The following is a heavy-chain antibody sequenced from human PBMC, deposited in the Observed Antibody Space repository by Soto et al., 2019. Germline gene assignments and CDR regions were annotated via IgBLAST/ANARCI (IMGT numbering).Heavy chain of an antibody. CDR2: ISWDGGST. CDR3: TKTLYTALVGPFYFDS. J-gene: IGHJ4*01. Sequence: GGSLRLSCAASGFTFDNYAMHWVRQAPGKGLEWVSLISWDGGSTYYADSVKGRFTISRDNSKNSLFLQMNSLRTEDSAFYYCTKTLYTALVGPFYFDSWGRGTLVTVSS. D-gene: IGHD1-26*01. CDR1: GFTFDNYA. V-gene: IGHV3-43D*04.